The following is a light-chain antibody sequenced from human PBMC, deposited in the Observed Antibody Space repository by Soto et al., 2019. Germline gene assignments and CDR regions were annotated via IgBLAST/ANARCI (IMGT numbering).Light chain of an antibody. Sequence: QSVLTQPPSASGSPGQSVTISCTGTSSDVGCYNYVSWYQQHPGKAPKLMIYEVSKRPSGVPDRFSGSKSGNTASLTVSGLQAEDEADYYCSSYAGSNMVVFGGGTKLTVL. V-gene: IGLV2-8*01. CDR1: SSDVGCYNY. CDR2: EVS. J-gene: IGLJ2*01. CDR3: SSYAGSNMVV.